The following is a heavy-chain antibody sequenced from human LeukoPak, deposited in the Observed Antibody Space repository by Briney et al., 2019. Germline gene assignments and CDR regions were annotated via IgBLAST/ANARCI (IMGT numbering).Heavy chain of an antibody. CDR1: GYTFTSYA. CDR3: AKARLRIAVAGSRPNWFDP. CDR2: INTNTGNP. Sequence: GASVKVSCKASGYTFTSYAMNWVRQAPGQGLEWMGWINTNTGNPTYAQGFTGRFVFSLDTSVSTAYLQISSLKAEDTAVYYCAKARLRIAVAGSRPNWFDPWGQGTLVTVSS. V-gene: IGHV7-4-1*02. D-gene: IGHD6-19*01. J-gene: IGHJ5*02.